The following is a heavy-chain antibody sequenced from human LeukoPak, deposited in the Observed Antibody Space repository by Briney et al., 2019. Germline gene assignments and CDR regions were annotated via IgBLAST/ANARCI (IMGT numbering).Heavy chain of an antibody. CDR1: GFTFSKYW. Sequence: GGSLRLSCAASGFTFSKYWMLWVRHAPGKGLESVSRINTNGTVTTYADSVKGRFTVSRDNADNTMFLQMNSVRDEDTAVYYCATKQWLAPPPDSWGQGTPVTVSS. D-gene: IGHD6-19*01. V-gene: IGHV3-74*01. CDR3: ATKQWLAPPPDS. CDR2: INTNGTVT. J-gene: IGHJ4*02.